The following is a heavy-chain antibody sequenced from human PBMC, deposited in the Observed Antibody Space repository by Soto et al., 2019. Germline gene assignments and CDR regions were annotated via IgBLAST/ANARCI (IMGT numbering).Heavy chain of an antibody. D-gene: IGHD2-15*01. V-gene: IGHV4-31*03. CDR1: GDSVSSGAYS. CDR3: ASSRKGGWTCDY. Sequence: QVQLQESGPELVKPSQTLSLTCTVSGDSVSSGAYSWSWVRQHPGKGLQWLGYIYYTGSTYYNPSIKSRVTMPVDTSKNQFSLKLSSVTAADTAVYFCASSRKGGWTCDYWGQGTLATVSS. CDR2: IYYTGST. J-gene: IGHJ4*02.